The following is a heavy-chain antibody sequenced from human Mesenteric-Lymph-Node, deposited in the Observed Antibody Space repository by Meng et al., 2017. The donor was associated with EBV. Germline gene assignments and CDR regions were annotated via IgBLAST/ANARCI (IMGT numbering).Heavy chain of an antibody. CDR2: INHSGST. CDR1: GGSFSGYY. CDR3: ARGYAGYYGKLFDY. D-gene: IGHD3-3*01. V-gene: IGHV4-34*01. J-gene: IGHJ4*02. Sequence: QWQLQHWGAGLLKPSDPLSRTCAVYGGSFSGYYWSWIRQPPGRGLEWIGEINHSGSTNHNPSLKSRVTISADTSKDQFSLKLSSVTAADTAVYYCARGYAGYYGKLFDYWGQGTLVTVSS.